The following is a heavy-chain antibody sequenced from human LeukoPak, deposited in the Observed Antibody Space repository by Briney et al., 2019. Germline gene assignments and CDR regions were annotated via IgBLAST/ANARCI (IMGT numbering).Heavy chain of an antibody. CDR3: ARDLQNRKDPVTTTFDY. J-gene: IGHJ4*02. CDR1: GYTFTSYG. Sequence: ASVKVSCKASGYTFTSYGISWVRQAPGQGLEWMGWISAYNGNTNYAQKLQGRVTMTTDTSTSTAYMELRSLRSDDTAVYYCARDLQNRKDPVTTTFDYWGQGTLVTVSS. D-gene: IGHD4-11*01. V-gene: IGHV1-18*01. CDR2: ISAYNGNT.